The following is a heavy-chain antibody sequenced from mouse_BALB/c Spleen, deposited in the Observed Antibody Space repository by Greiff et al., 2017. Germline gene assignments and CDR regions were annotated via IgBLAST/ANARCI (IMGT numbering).Heavy chain of an antibody. CDR1: GFTFSSYT. V-gene: IGHV5-12-2*01. CDR3: SRHPLTGYAIDY. CDR2: ISNGGGST. D-gene: IGHD4-1*01. J-gene: IGHJ4*01. Sequence: EVQVVESGGGLVQPGGSLKLSCAASGFTFSSYTMSWVRQTPEKRLEWVAYISNGGGSTYYPDTVKGRFTISRDNAKNTLYLQMSSLKSEDTAMYYCSRHPLTGYAIDYWGQGTSVTVSS.